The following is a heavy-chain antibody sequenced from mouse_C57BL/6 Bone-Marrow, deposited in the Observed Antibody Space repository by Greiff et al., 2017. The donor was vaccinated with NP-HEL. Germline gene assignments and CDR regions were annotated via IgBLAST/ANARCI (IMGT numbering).Heavy chain of an antibody. Sequence: QVQLQQSGAELVRPGASVKLSCKASGYTFTDYYINWVKQRPGQGLEWIARIYPGSGNTYYNEKFKGKATLTAEKSSSTAYMQLSSLTSEDSAVYFCARRGIYYGNYECYFDYWGQGTTLTVSS. CDR2: IYPGSGNT. V-gene: IGHV1-76*01. CDR3: ARRGIYYGNYECYFDY. D-gene: IGHD2-1*01. CDR1: GYTFTDYY. J-gene: IGHJ2*01.